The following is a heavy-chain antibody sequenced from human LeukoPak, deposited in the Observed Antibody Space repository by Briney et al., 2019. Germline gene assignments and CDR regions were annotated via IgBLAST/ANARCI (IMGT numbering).Heavy chain of an antibody. CDR2: IYYSGST. V-gene: IGHV4-59*08. J-gene: IGHJ2*01. Sequence: SETLSLTCTVSGGSISSYYWSWIRQPPGNGLEWIGYIYYSGSTNYNPSLKSRVTISVDTSKNQFSLKLSSVTAADTAVYYCARQDDSSSRPPLWYFDLWGRGSLVTVSS. CDR3: ARQDDSSSRPPLWYFDL. CDR1: GGSISSYY. D-gene: IGHD6-13*01.